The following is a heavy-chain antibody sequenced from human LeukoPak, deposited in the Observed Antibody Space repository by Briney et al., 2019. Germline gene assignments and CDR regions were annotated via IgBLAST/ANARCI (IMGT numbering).Heavy chain of an antibody. J-gene: IGHJ5*02. Sequence: SETLSLTCTVSGGSISSSSYYWGWIRQPPGKGLEWIGEINHSGSTNYNPSLKSRVTISVDTSKNQFSLKLSSVTAADTAVYYCARHVGVLLWFGEEGRWFDPWGQGTLVTVSS. CDR1: GGSISSSSYY. V-gene: IGHV4-39*01. CDR3: ARHVGVLLWFGEEGRWFDP. CDR2: INHSGST. D-gene: IGHD3-10*01.